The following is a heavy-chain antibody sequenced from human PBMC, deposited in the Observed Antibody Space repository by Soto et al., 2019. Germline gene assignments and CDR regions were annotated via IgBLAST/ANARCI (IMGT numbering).Heavy chain of an antibody. CDR1: GGSVSSGDHY. D-gene: IGHD5-18*01. Sequence: QVQLQESGPGLVKPSESLSLTCTVSGGSVSSGDHYWSWIRQPPGKELEFIAYIFYNGNDNYNPSLRSRIPTSIDTSKIQFSLNLRSVTAADTAVYYCARGRGYGYGIDYWGQGTLVTVSS. CDR2: IFYNGND. J-gene: IGHJ4*02. CDR3: ARGRGYGYGIDY. V-gene: IGHV4-61*08.